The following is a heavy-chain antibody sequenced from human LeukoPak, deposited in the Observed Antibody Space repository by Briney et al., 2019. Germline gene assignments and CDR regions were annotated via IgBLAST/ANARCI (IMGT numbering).Heavy chain of an antibody. CDR2: ISSSGSTI. Sequence: GGSLRLSCAASGFTFSSYAMSWVRQAPGKGLEWVSYISSSGSTIYYADSVKGRFTISRDNAKNSLYLQMNSLRAEDTAVYYCARVVAAAGPTPASNWFDPWGQGTLVTVSS. V-gene: IGHV3-48*04. CDR3: ARVVAAAGPTPASNWFDP. J-gene: IGHJ5*02. CDR1: GFTFSSYA. D-gene: IGHD6-13*01.